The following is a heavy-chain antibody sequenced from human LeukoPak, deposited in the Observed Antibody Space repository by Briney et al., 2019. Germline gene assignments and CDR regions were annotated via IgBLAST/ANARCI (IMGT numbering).Heavy chain of an antibody. Sequence: GGSLRLSCAASGFTFSSYGMHWVRQAPGKGLEWVAVISYDGSNKYYADSVKGRFTISRDNSKNTLYLQMNSLRAEDTAVYYCAKDLTHVRIYGDYYFDYWGQGTLVTVSS. CDR3: AKDLTHVRIYGDYYFDY. CDR1: GFTFSSYG. CDR2: ISYDGSNK. V-gene: IGHV3-30*18. J-gene: IGHJ4*02. D-gene: IGHD4-17*01.